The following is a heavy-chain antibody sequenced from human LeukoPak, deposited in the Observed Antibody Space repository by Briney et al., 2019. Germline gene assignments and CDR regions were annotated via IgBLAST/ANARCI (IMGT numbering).Heavy chain of an antibody. CDR1: GFTVSSNY. CDR2: IYSGGST. CDR3: ARGVAPYYYDSSGSADAFDI. D-gene: IGHD3-22*01. J-gene: IGHJ3*02. V-gene: IGHV3-53*01. Sequence: GGSLRLSCAASGFTVSSNYISWVRQAPGKGLEWVSVIYSGGSTYYADSVKGRFTISRDNSKNTLYLQMNSLRAEDTAVYYCARGVAPYYYDSSGSADAFDIWGQGTMVTVSS.